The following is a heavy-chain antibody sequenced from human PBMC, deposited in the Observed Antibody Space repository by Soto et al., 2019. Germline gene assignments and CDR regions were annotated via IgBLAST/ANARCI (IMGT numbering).Heavy chain of an antibody. CDR2: IIRIFHTP. Sequence: PVKVSCKASGGTFSSYAFSWVRQAPGQGLEWMGGIIRIFHTPTYAQKFQGRVTITADESTSTAYMELISLRSDDTAVYYCVHRRDGYNSAFFDYWGQGTLVTVSS. CDR3: VHRRDGYNSAFFDY. V-gene: IGHV1-69*13. CDR1: GGTFSSYA. J-gene: IGHJ4*02. D-gene: IGHD5-12*01.